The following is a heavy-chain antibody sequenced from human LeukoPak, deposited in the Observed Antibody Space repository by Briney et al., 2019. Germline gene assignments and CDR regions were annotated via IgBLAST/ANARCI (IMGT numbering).Heavy chain of an antibody. CDR2: FYYSGST. CDR3: ARLRSALWDY. CDR1: GGSFSSSNYY. J-gene: IGHJ4*02. V-gene: IGHV4-39*01. Sequence: SETLSLTCTVSGGSFSSSNYYWSWIRQPPEKGLEWIGSFYYSGSTYYNPSLKSRVTISGDTSKNQFSLKLRSVTAADTAVYYCARLRSALWDYWGQGTLVTVSS. D-gene: IGHD3-16*01.